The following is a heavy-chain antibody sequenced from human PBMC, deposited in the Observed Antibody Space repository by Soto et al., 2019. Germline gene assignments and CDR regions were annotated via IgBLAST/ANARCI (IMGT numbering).Heavy chain of an antibody. J-gene: IGHJ6*02. CDR1: GFTFSNSE. CDR3: ARAECSDTNCLTAYYSYGLDV. D-gene: IGHD2-2*01. CDR2: INTAGGTK. V-gene: IGHV3-48*03. Sequence: EVQLVESGGRLVQPGGSLRLSCAASGFTFSNSEMHWVRQAPGKGLEWVSYINTAGGTKYYAESVKGRFTISRDNAGNSLFLQMNSLRAEDTAVYYCARAECSDTNCLTAYYSYGLDVWGQGTTVTVSS.